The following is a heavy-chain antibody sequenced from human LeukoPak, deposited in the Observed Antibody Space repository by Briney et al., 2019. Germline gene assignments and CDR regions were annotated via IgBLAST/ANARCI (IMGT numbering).Heavy chain of an antibody. CDR2: ISWNGGST. J-gene: IGHJ4*02. Sequence: SGGSMRLSCAASGFTFDDYAMTWVRQAPGKGLEWVSYISWNGGSTSYADSVKGRFTISRDNADKSLYLQMNSLRAEDTALYYCARKFGDSCFNWGQGTLVTVSS. CDR3: ARKFGDSCFN. V-gene: IGHV3-20*04. D-gene: IGHD2-15*01. CDR1: GFTFDDYA.